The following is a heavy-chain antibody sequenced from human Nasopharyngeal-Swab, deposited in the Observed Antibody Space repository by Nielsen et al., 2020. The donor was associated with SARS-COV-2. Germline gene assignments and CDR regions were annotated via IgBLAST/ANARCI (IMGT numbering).Heavy chain of an antibody. CDR1: GFTFSDYY. J-gene: IGHJ4*02. CDR3: ARDGGYYHGDFVY. Sequence: GESLKISCAASGFTFSDYYMSWIRQAPGKGLEWVSYISSSGSTIYYADSVKGRFTISRDNAKNSLYLQMNSLRAEDTAVYYCARDGGYYHGDFVYWGQGTLVTGSS. CDR2: ISSSGSTI. D-gene: IGHD3-16*01. V-gene: IGHV3-11*04.